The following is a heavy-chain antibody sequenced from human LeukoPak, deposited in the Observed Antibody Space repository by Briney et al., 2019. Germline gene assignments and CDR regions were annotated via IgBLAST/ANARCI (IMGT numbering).Heavy chain of an antibody. CDR3: VRDPSPRFSGSAPLY. D-gene: IGHD2-15*01. CDR1: GFSFSSYW. V-gene: IGHV3-7*01. J-gene: IGHJ4*02. Sequence: GSLRLSCAASGFSFSSYWMAWVRQAPGKGLEWVAQINQDGSEQSFVDSVQGRFTMSRDNAKNSLYLEINSLRVEDTSVYYCVRDPSPRFSGSAPLYWGQGTLVTVSS. CDR2: INQDGSEQ.